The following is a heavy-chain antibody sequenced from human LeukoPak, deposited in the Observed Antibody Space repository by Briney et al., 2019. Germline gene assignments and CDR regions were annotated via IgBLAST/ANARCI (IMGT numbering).Heavy chain of an antibody. CDR1: GGTFSSYA. J-gene: IGHJ4*02. CDR3: ARDGDYYDSSGYQTPTRAFDY. D-gene: IGHD3-22*01. V-gene: IGHV1-69*05. Sequence: SVKVSCKASGGTFSSYAISWVRQAPGQGLEWMGGIIPIFGTANYAQKFQGRVTITTDESTSTAYMELSSLRSEDTAVYYCARDGDYYDSSGYQTPTRAFDYWGQGTLVTVSS. CDR2: IIPIFGTA.